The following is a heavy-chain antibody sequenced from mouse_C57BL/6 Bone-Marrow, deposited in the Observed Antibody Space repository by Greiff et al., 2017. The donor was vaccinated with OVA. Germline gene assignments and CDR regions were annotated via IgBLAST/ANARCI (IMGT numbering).Heavy chain of an antibody. J-gene: IGHJ4*01. CDR3: ARKGDYYGSSYDYAMDY. CDR2: IWSGGST. Sequence: VQLQQSGPGLVQPSQRLSITCTVSGFSLTSYGVHWVRQSPGKGLEWLGVIWSGGSTDYNAAFISRLSISKDNSKSQVFFKMNSLQADDTAIYYCARKGDYYGSSYDYAMDYWGQGTSVTVSS. CDR1: GFSLTSYG. D-gene: IGHD1-1*01. V-gene: IGHV2-2*01.